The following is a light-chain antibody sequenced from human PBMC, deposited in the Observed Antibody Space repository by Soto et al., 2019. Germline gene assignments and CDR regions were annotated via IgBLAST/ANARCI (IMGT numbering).Light chain of an antibody. J-gene: IGKJ2*01. CDR1: QSVSSY. CDR2: DAS. V-gene: IGKV3-11*01. CDR3: QQRSNWPLYT. Sequence: EIVLTQSPATLSLSPGERATLSCRASQSVSSYLAWYQQKPGQAPRLLIYDASNRATGIPGRFSGSGSGTDFTLTISSLEPEDFAVYYCQQRSNWPLYTFGQGTKLEIK.